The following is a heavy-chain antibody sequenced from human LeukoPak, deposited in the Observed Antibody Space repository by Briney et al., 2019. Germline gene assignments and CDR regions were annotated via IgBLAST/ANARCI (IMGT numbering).Heavy chain of an antibody. CDR3: ARDQEGGSDQ. V-gene: IGHV3-64*02. D-gene: IGHD3-16*01. Sequence: GGSLRLSCAASGFNFSNYGIHWVRQAPMKGLEYVSAISSDGRSRYYAESVKGRFIIARDNFKNTVYLQMGKLVPQDMGIYYCARDQEGGSDQWGQGTLLTVSS. CDR2: ISSDGRSR. CDR1: GFNFSNYG. J-gene: IGHJ4*02.